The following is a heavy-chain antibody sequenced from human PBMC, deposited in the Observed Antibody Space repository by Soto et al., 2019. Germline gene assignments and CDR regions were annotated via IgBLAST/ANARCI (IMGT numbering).Heavy chain of an antibody. V-gene: IGHV1-69*02. CDR2: IIPILGIA. CDR1: GGTFSSYT. Sequence: QVQLVQSGAEVKKPGSSVKVYCKASGGTFSSYTISWVRQAPGQGLEWMGRIIPILGIANYAQKFQGRVTITEEKSTSTAYMELSSLRSEYTAVYYGARGQGGTSEYYWYFDLWGRGTLVTVSS. J-gene: IGHJ2*01. D-gene: IGHD1-7*01. CDR3: ARGQGGTSEYYWYFDL.